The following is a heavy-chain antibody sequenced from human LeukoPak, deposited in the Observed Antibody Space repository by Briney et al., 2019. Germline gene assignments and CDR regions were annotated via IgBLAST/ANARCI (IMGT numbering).Heavy chain of an antibody. Sequence: PGGSLRLSCAASGFTFSSYEMNWVRQAPGKGLEWVSYISSSGSTIYYADSVKGRFTISRENAKNSLYLQMNSLRAEDTAVYYCARESSSGYYYDYWGQGTLVTVSS. CDR2: ISSSGSTI. J-gene: IGHJ4*02. CDR1: GFTFSSYE. D-gene: IGHD3-22*01. V-gene: IGHV3-48*03. CDR3: ARESSSGYYYDY.